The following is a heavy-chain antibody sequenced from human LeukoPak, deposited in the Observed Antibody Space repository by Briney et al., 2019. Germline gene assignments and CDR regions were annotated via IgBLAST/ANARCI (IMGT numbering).Heavy chain of an antibody. Sequence: GGSLRLSCTASGFRFSNYAMNWVRQAPGKGLEWVANIKQDGSEKYYVDSVKGRFTISRDNAKNSLYLQMNSLRAEDTAVYYCATYSSLNRREFQYWGQGTLLTVSS. J-gene: IGHJ1*01. CDR2: IKQDGSEK. CDR3: ATYSSLNRREFQY. CDR1: GFRFSNYA. D-gene: IGHD3-22*01. V-gene: IGHV3-7*01.